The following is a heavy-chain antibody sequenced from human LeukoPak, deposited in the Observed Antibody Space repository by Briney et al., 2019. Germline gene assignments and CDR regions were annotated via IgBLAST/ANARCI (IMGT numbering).Heavy chain of an antibody. CDR1: GFTFSNYW. J-gene: IGHJ4*02. CDR2: IKQDGSEK. D-gene: IGHD3-16*01. Sequence: GGSLRLSCAASGFTFSNYWMNWVRQAPGKGLEWVANIKQDGSEKYYVDSVRGRFTISRDNAKNSLYLQMNSLRAEDTAVYYCARGGSHWGQGTLVTVSS. V-gene: IGHV3-7*01. CDR3: ARGGSH.